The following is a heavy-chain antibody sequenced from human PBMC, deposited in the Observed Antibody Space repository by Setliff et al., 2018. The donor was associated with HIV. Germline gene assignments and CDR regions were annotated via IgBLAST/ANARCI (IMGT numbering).Heavy chain of an antibody. CDR3: ARGGDSSASDH. CDR2: ISGHSVTT. V-gene: IGHV3-23*01. Sequence: GGSLRLSCAASGFTFSSFAVSWVRQAPGKGPEWVSSISGHSVTTYYADSVKGRFTVSRDNSRSTLYLQMNNLRAEDTAVYYCARGGDSSASDHWGQGTLVTVSS. D-gene: IGHD6-19*01. J-gene: IGHJ4*02. CDR1: GFTFSSFA.